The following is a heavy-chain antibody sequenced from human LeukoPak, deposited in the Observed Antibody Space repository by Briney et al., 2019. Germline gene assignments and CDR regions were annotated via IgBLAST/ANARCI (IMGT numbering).Heavy chain of an antibody. J-gene: IGHJ4*02. CDR2: ISSSGSSI. CDR3: ARAGYSSTSLLGY. V-gene: IGHV3-48*03. CDR1: AFTSSSYE. Sequence: SARSLRLSCAASAFTSSSYEMNWVRQLPRNGREWDSYISSSGSSIYDGDSVKGRFTISRDNAKNSLYLQMNRLRAEDTAVYYCARAGYSSTSLLGYWGQGTLVTVSA. D-gene: IGHD6-6*01.